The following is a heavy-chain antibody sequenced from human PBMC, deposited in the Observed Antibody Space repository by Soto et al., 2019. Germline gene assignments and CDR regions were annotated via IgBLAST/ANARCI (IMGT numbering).Heavy chain of an antibody. J-gene: IGHJ5*02. CDR3: ARVYSGYDYRGWFYP. Sequence: SETMSLTCTVSGGSISSGGYYWSWIRQHPGKGLEWIGYIYDSGITYNNPSLKSRVTISVDTSKNQFSLKLSSVTAADTAVYYCARVYSGYDYRGWFYPWGQGSLVTVSS. CDR1: GGSISSGGYY. D-gene: IGHD5-12*01. V-gene: IGHV4-31*03. CDR2: IYDSGIT.